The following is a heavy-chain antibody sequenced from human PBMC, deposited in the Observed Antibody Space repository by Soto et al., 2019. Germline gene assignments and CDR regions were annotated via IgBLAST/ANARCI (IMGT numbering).Heavy chain of an antibody. CDR1: GYSFTSYW. CDR3: ARRSYCDGDCTRRPYDYYGMDV. V-gene: IGHV5-51*01. CDR2: IYPGDSET. J-gene: IGHJ6*02. D-gene: IGHD2-21*02. Sequence: EVQLVQSGAEVKKPGESLKISCKGSGYSFTSYWIVWVRQMPGKGLEWMGIIYPGDSETRYSPSLQGQVTMSADKSTSTASLQGSSLKASDTAMYYCARRSYCDGDCTRRPYDYYGMDVWGQGTTVTVSS.